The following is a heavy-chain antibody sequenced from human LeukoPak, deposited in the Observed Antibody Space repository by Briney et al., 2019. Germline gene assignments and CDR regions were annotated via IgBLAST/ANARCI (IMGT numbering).Heavy chain of an antibody. CDR1: GFTFSSYA. CDR3: AKDPASDIAAAAGVRFDP. J-gene: IGHJ5*02. D-gene: IGHD6-13*01. Sequence: GGSLGLSCAASGFTFSSYAMSWVRQAPGKGLEWVSAISGSGGSTYYADSVKGRFTISRDNSKNTLYLQMNSLRAEDTAVYYCAKDPASDIAAAAGVRFDPWGQGTLVTVSS. V-gene: IGHV3-23*01. CDR2: ISGSGGST.